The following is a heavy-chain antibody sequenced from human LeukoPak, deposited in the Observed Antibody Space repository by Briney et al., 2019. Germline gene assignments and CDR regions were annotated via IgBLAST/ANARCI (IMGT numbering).Heavy chain of an antibody. CDR2: IRFDGSNK. CDR3: AKLKGKDGVRDAYDI. Sequence: GGSLRLSCAASGFTFSNYWMSWVRQAPGKGLEWVAFIRFDGSNKYYADSVKGRFTISRDNSKNTLFLQMNSLRAEDTALYYCAKLKGKDGVRDAYDIWGQGTMVTVSS. CDR1: GFTFSNYW. J-gene: IGHJ3*02. V-gene: IGHV3-30*02. D-gene: IGHD3-10*01.